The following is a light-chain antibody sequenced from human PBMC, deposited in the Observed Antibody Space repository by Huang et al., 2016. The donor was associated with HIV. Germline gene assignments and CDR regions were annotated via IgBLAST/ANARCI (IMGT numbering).Light chain of an antibody. CDR1: QTVSSY. CDR2: DAS. V-gene: IGKV3-11*01. Sequence: EIVLTQSPATLSLSPGERATLSCRASQTVSSYLTWYQQKPGQAPRRLNYDASNRATGIPAMFSGSGSGTDFTLTISSLEPEDFAVYYCQLRSTWPGDTFGGGTKVEIK. CDR3: QLRSTWPGDT. J-gene: IGKJ4*01.